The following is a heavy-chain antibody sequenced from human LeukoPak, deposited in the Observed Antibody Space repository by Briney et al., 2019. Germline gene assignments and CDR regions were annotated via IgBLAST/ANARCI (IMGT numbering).Heavy chain of an antibody. CDR2: IIPIFGTA. V-gene: IGHV1-69*13. J-gene: IGHJ4*02. CDR3: ARERTGTTVVLDY. D-gene: IGHD1-1*01. CDR1: GGTFSSYA. Sequence: ASVKVSCKASGGTFSSYAISWVRQAPGQGLAWMGGIIPIFGTANYAQKFQGRVTITADESTSTAYMELSSLRSEDTAVYYCARERTGTTVVLDYWGQGTLVTVSS.